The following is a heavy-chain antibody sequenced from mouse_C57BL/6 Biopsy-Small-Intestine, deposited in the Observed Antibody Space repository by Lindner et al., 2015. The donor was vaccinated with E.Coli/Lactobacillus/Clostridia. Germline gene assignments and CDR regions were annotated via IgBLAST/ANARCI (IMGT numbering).Heavy chain of an antibody. J-gene: IGHJ4*01. CDR1: GYTFTGYW. CDR2: ILPGSGSP. Sequence: VQLQESGPELMKPGASVKLSCKATGYTFTGYWIEWIKQRPGHGLEWIGEILPGSGSPNYNEKFTGKATFTADTSSNTAYMQLTSLTTEDSAIYYCARRFWSYSMDYWGQGTSVTVSS. V-gene: IGHV1-9*01. CDR3: ARRFWSYSMDY.